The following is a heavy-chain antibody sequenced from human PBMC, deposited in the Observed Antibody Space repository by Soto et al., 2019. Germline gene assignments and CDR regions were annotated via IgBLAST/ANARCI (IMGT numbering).Heavy chain of an antibody. Sequence: QITLNESGPTLEKPTQTLTLTCTISGFSLSTRDVGVGWIRQPPGEALEWLGVVYWDDSKTYSPSLESRLTITKDTSKNQVVLRMTKMDPVDTATYYCAHCRGGVASFWGQGTLVTVSS. CDR2: VYWDDSK. V-gene: IGHV2-5*02. J-gene: IGHJ4*02. CDR1: GFSLSTRDVG. CDR3: AHCRGGVASF. D-gene: IGHD2-2*01.